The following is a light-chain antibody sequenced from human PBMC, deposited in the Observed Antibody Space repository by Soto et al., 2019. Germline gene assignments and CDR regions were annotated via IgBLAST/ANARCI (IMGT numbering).Light chain of an antibody. V-gene: IGKV3-20*01. CDR1: QSVTSNH. Sequence: EIVLTQSPGTLSLSPGERATLSCRASQSVTSNHLAWYQQKPGQAPRPLIFGASIRATGIPDRFSGSGSGTDFTLTITSLEPEDFAVYYCQQYGRPPITFGQGTRLEIK. CDR2: GAS. J-gene: IGKJ5*01. CDR3: QQYGRPPIT.